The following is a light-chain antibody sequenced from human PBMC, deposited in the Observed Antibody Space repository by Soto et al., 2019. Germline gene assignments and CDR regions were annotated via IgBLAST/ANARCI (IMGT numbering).Light chain of an antibody. CDR3: QQYNSHWT. Sequence: DIPMTQSPATLSASVGDRDTITCRASQSISSWLAWYQQKPGKAPKLLIYDASSLQSGVPSRFSGIGSGTEFTLTISSLQPDDFATYYCQQYNSHWTFGQGTKV. CDR2: DAS. CDR1: QSISSW. V-gene: IGKV1-5*01. J-gene: IGKJ1*01.